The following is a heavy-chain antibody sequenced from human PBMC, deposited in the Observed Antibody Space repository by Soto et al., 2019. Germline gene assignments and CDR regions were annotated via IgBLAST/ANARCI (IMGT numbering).Heavy chain of an antibody. V-gene: IGHV3-7*04. CDR2: INQDGTVK. D-gene: IGHD3-10*01. CDR1: GFTFSSYW. J-gene: IGHJ6*02. CDR3: VWEEFHFYGMDV. Sequence: EAQLVGSGGGLVQPGGSLRLSCAASGFTFSSYWMSWVRQVPGKGLEWMANINQDGTVKYHLDSVKGRFTISRDNAKNSLYLQMNGLRVEVTAVYYCVWEEFHFYGMDVWDQGTTVTVSS.